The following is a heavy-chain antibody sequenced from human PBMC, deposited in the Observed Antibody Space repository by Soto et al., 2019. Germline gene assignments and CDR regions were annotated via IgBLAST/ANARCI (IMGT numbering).Heavy chain of an antibody. CDR2: IIPLFGTA. CDR3: ARDRSMDGYKSRSFDY. CDR1: GGTFSSFG. V-gene: IGHV1-69*01. J-gene: IGHJ4*02. Sequence: QVQLVQSGAEVKKPGSSVKVSCKASGGTFSSFGFNWVRQAPGQGLEWMGGIIPLFGTANYAEKFQGRVTVTADEGTITASMELIGLRSEDTAMYYCARDRSMDGYKSRSFDYWGQGTLVTVS. D-gene: IGHD5-12*01.